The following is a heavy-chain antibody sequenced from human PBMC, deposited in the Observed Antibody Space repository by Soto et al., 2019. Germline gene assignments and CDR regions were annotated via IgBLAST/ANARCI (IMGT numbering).Heavy chain of an antibody. Sequence: GGSLRLSCAASGFTFSSDAMSWVRQAAGKGLEWVSIISGSGGSTYYADSVKGRFTISRDNSKNTLYLQMNSLRAEDTAVYYCAKEYGSSWYSYYGMDVWGQGTTVTVSS. CDR3: AKEYGSSWYSYYGMDV. V-gene: IGHV3-23*01. CDR1: GFTFSSDA. D-gene: IGHD6-13*01. J-gene: IGHJ6*02. CDR2: ISGSGGST.